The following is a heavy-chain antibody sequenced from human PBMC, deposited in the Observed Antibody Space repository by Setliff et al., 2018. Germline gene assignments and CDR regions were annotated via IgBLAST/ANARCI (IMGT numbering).Heavy chain of an antibody. D-gene: IGHD6-6*01. CDR2: IYTTGRT. Sequence: ASETLSLTCTVSGGSINSDSHYWGWVRQPAGKGLELIGQIYTTGRTNYNPSLKSRLTISLDKSKNQFSLRLNSVTAADTAVYYCARGRNVAARLLDSWGQGTLVTVSS. CDR1: GGSINSDSHY. CDR3: ARGRNVAARLLDS. J-gene: IGHJ4*02. V-gene: IGHV4-61*09.